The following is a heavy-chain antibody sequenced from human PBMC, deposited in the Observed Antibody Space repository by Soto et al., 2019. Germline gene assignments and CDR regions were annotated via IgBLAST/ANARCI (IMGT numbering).Heavy chain of an antibody. V-gene: IGHV3-30*18. Sequence: QVQLVESGGGVVQPGRSLRLSCAASGFTFSSYGMHWVRQAPGKGLEWVAVISYDGSNKHYADSVKGRFTISRDNSKNTLYLQMNSLRAEDTAVYYCAKLRGAYYYYYGMDVWGQGTTVTVSS. D-gene: IGHD3-3*01. CDR1: GFTFSSYG. CDR3: AKLRGAYYYYYGMDV. CDR2: ISYDGSNK. J-gene: IGHJ6*02.